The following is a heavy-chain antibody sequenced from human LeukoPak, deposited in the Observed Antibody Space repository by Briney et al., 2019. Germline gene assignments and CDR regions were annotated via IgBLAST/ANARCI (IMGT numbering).Heavy chain of an antibody. CDR2: IHTSGST. CDR1: GGSISSYY. V-gene: IGHV4-4*07. Sequence: SETLSLTCTFSGGSISSYYWSWIRQPAGKGLEGSGRIHTSGSTNYNPSRKSRVTMSVDTSKNQFSLKLSSVTAADTAVYYCARDVYYYDSSGRYYFDYWGQGTLVTVSS. J-gene: IGHJ4*02. D-gene: IGHD3-22*01. CDR3: ARDVYYYDSSGRYYFDY.